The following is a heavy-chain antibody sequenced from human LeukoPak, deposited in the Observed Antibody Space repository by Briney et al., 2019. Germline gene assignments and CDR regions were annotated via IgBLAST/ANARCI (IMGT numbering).Heavy chain of an antibody. D-gene: IGHD6-19*01. J-gene: IGHJ4*02. V-gene: IGHV3-48*04. Sequence: PGGSLRLSCAASGFTFSSYSMNWVRQAPGKGLEWVSYISSSSSTIYYADSVKGRFTISRDNAKNSLYLQMNSLRAEDTAVYYCARDRYSSGSGFYYDYWGQGTLVTVSS. CDR2: ISSSSSTI. CDR1: GFTFSSYS. CDR3: ARDRYSSGSGFYYDY.